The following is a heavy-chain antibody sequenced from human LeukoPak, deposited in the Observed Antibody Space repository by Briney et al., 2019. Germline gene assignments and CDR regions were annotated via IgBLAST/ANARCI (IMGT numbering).Heavy chain of an antibody. D-gene: IGHD5/OR15-5a*01. Sequence: GGSLRLSCVASGFIFSDHAFHWVRQSPDKGLEWVALMGSDGTKKYYADSVQGRFTVSRENSKNTLFLQMDTVRADDTAVYFCARQMTSTRLFDSWGQGTLVTVSS. CDR2: MGSDGTKK. J-gene: IGHJ4*02. CDR1: GFIFSDHA. CDR3: ARQMTSTRLFDS. V-gene: IGHV3-30*04.